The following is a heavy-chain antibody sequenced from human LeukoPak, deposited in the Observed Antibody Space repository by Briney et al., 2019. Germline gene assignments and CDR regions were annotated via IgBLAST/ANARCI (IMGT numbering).Heavy chain of an antibody. CDR1: GGTFSSYA. V-gene: IGHV1-69*06. J-gene: IGHJ4*02. D-gene: IGHD5-18*01. CDR2: IIPLFATT. Sequence: GASVKVSCKASGGTFSSYAISWVRQAPGQGLEWMGGIIPLFATTNYAQKFQGRVTITADTSTTTAYMELRSLRSDDTAVYYCARDGIQLWLVPFDYWGQGTLVTVSS. CDR3: ARDGIQLWLVPFDY.